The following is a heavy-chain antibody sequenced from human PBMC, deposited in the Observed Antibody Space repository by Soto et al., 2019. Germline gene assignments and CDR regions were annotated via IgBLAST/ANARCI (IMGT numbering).Heavy chain of an antibody. CDR1: GFTFSSYG. J-gene: IGHJ4*02. CDR2: IWYDGSNK. V-gene: IGHV3-33*01. Sequence: QVQLVESGGGVVQPGRSLRLSCAASGFTFSSYGMHWVRQAPGKGLEWVAVIWYDGSNKYYADSVKGRFTISRDNSKNTLYLQMNSLRAEDTAVYYCARESAYSSGATFDYWGQGTLVTVSS. D-gene: IGHD6-19*01. CDR3: ARESAYSSGATFDY.